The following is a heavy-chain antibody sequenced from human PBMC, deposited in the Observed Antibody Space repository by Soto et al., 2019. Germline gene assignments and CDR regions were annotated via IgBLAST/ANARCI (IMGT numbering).Heavy chain of an antibody. CDR1: GFTFSSYA. V-gene: IGHV3-23*01. CDR3: ARDQLKQTLLLFDY. CDR2: ISGSGTST. Sequence: GGSLRLSCAASGFTFSSYAMSWVRQAPGKGLEWVSAISGSGTSTYYADSVKGRFLISRDNSKNTLYLQMNSLRAEDTAVYYCARDQLKQTLLLFDYWGQGTLVTVSS. J-gene: IGHJ4*02.